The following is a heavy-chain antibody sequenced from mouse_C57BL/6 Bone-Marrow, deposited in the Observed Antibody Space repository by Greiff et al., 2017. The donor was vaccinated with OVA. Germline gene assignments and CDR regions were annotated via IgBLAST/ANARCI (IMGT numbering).Heavy chain of an antibody. CDR2: ISSGGSYT. CDR1: GFTFSSYG. Sequence: EVQRVESGGDLVKPGGSLKLSCAASGFTFSSYGMSWVRQTPDKRLEWVATISSGGSYTYYPDSVKGRFTISRDNAKNTLYLQMSSLKSEDTAMYYCARPGDYDGYYAMDYWGQGTSVTVSS. CDR3: ARPGDYDGYYAMDY. D-gene: IGHD2-4*01. V-gene: IGHV5-6*01. J-gene: IGHJ4*01.